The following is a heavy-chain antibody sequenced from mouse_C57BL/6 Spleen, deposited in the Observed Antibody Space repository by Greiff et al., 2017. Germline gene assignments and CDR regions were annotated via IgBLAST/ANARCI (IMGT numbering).Heavy chain of an antibody. CDR3: AIITTVVAGGDFDY. V-gene: IGHV1-4*01. Sequence: VQLKESGAELARPGASVKMSCKASGYTFTSYTMHWVKQRPGQGLEWIGYINPSSGYTKYNQKFKDKATLTADKSSSTAYMQLSSLTSEDSAVYYCAIITTVVAGGDFDYWGQGTTLTVSS. CDR1: GYTFTSYT. CDR2: INPSSGYT. J-gene: IGHJ2*01. D-gene: IGHD1-1*01.